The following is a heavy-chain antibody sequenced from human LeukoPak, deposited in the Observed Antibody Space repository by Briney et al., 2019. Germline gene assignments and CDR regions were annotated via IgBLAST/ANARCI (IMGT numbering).Heavy chain of an antibody. Sequence: ASVKVSCKTSEYTFTGYYMHWVRQAPGQGLEWMGWISPNSGGTNYAQKFQGRVTMTSDTSISTAYMELSRLRSDDTAVYYCARGPRRDYDSSGYFQHWGQGTLVTVSS. V-gene: IGHV1-2*02. CDR1: EYTFTGYY. CDR2: ISPNSGGT. D-gene: IGHD3-22*01. J-gene: IGHJ1*01. CDR3: ARGPRRDYDSSGYFQH.